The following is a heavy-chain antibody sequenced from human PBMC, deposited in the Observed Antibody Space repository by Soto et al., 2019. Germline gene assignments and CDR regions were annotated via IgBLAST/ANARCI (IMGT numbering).Heavy chain of an antibody. Sequence: GESLKISCKGSGYSFTSYWIGWVRQMPGKGLEWMGIIYPGDSDTRYSPSFQGQVTISADKSISTAYLQWSSLKASDTAMYYCARWGSSGYDSYDHFDYWGQGTLVTVSS. D-gene: IGHD5-12*01. CDR3: ARWGSSGYDSYDHFDY. CDR1: GYSFTSYW. J-gene: IGHJ4*02. V-gene: IGHV5-51*01. CDR2: IYPGDSDT.